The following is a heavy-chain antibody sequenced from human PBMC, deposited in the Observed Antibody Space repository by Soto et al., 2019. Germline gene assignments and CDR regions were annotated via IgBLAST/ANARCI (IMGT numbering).Heavy chain of an antibody. J-gene: IGHJ4*02. CDR1: GGSISSYY. Sequence: SQTLSLTCTFSGGSISSYYWSWIRQPPGKGLEWIGYIYYSGSTNYNPSLKSLVTISLDTSKNQFSLKLSSVTAADTAVYYCARISWGYCTNGVCSPIDYWGQGTLVTVSS. D-gene: IGHD2-8*01. CDR2: IYYSGST. V-gene: IGHV4-59*01. CDR3: ARISWGYCTNGVCSPIDY.